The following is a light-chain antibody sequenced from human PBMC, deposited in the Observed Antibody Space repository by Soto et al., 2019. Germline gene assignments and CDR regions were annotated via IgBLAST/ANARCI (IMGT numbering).Light chain of an antibody. V-gene: IGKV3-20*01. Sequence: VMTQSPATLSVSPGERATLSCWASQSVNNNFLSWYQQKPGQAPRLLMYAASSGATGIPDRFSGSGSGTDFTLTINRLEPEDFGVYYCQYYGNSRITFGQGTRLEIK. CDR2: AAS. J-gene: IGKJ5*01. CDR3: QYYGNSRIT. CDR1: QSVNNNF.